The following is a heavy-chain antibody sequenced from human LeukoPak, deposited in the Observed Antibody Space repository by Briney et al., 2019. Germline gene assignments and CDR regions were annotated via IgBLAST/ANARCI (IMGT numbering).Heavy chain of an antibody. J-gene: IGHJ4*02. CDR2: INHSGST. CDR1: GGSFSGYY. V-gene: IGHV4-34*01. D-gene: IGHD3-16*01. Sequence: PSETLSLTCAVYGGSFSGYYWSWIRQPPGKGLEWIGEINHSGSTNYKPSLKSRVTISVDTSQNQFSLKLSSVTAADTAVYYCASGLWGSTDYWGQGTLVTVSS. CDR3: ASGLWGSTDY.